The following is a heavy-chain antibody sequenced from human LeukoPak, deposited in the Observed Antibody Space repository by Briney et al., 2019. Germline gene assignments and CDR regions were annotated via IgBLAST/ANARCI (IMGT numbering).Heavy chain of an antibody. CDR1: GFTFSSYS. CDR2: ISSSSSYI. J-gene: IGHJ4*02. D-gene: IGHD3-10*01. V-gene: IGHV3-21*01. CDR3: ARGLGFGELLG. Sequence: GGSLRLSCTASGFTFSSYSMNWVRQAPGKGLEWVSSISSSSSYIYYADSVKGRFTISRDNAKNSLYLQMNSLRAEDTAVYYCARGLGFGELLGWGQGTLVTVSS.